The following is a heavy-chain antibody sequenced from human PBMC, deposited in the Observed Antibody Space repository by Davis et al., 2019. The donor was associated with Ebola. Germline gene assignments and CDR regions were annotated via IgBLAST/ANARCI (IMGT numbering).Heavy chain of an antibody. D-gene: IGHD3-22*01. Sequence: GGSLRLSCAASGFTFDDYAMHWVRQAPGKGLEWVSGISWNSGSIGYADSVKGRFTISRDNAKNSLYLQMHSLRDEDTAVYYCARERRYDSGYFDYWGQGTLVTVSS. CDR1: GFTFDDYA. CDR2: ISWNSGSI. V-gene: IGHV3-9*01. CDR3: ARERRYDSGYFDY. J-gene: IGHJ4*02.